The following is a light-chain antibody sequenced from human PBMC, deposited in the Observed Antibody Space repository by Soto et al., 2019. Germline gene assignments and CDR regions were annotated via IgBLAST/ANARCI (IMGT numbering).Light chain of an antibody. CDR3: QHDGTPVLT. Sequence: EIVLTQSPGTLSLSPGERATLSCRASQSVSSSYLAWYQQKPGQAPRLLIYGASSRATGIPDRFSGSGSGTYFPLTISRQDADDSAEYYRQHDGTPVLTFGGGTKVEIK. CDR1: QSVSSSY. J-gene: IGKJ4*01. V-gene: IGKV3-20*01. CDR2: GAS.